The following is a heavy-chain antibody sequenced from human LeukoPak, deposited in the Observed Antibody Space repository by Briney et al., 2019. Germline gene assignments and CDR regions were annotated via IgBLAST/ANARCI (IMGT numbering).Heavy chain of an antibody. J-gene: IGHJ3*02. Sequence: GGSLRLSCAASGFTFSSYTMNWVRQAPGKGLEWVSAISGSGVGTYYADSVKGRFTISRDNSWNTLYLQMSSLRAEDTAVYYCARDFAPDAFDIWGQGTMVTVSS. V-gene: IGHV3-23*01. D-gene: IGHD3-3*01. CDR2: ISGSGVGT. CDR3: ARDFAPDAFDI. CDR1: GFTFSSYT.